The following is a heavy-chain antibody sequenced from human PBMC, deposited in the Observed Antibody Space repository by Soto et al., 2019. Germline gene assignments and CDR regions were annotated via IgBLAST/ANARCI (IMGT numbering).Heavy chain of an antibody. CDR2: ISYDGSNK. V-gene: IGHV3-30-3*01. CDR3: ASTLDV. CDR1: GFTFSSYS. Sequence: GGSLRLSCAASGFTFSSYSMHWVRQALGKGLEWVAVISYDGSNKYYADSVKGRFTISRDNSKNTLYLQMNSLRADDTAVYYCASTLDVWGQGTTVTVSS. J-gene: IGHJ6*02.